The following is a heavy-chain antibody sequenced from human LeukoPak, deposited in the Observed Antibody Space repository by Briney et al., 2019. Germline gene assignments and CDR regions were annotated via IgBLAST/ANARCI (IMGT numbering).Heavy chain of an antibody. J-gene: IGHJ3*02. CDR2: ISYSGST. Sequence: SETLSLTCTVSGGPISSSNYYWGWIRQPPGKGLEWIGSISYSGSTYYNPSLKSRVTISVDASKNQFSLNLSSVTAADTAVYYCARSLGIIRAFDIWGQGTMVTVSS. D-gene: IGHD3-10*01. V-gene: IGHV4-39*01. CDR1: GGPISSSNYY. CDR3: ARSLGIIRAFDI.